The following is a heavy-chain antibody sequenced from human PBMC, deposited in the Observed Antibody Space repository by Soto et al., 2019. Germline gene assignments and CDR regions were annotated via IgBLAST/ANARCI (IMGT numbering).Heavy chain of an antibody. CDR2: IYYSGST. J-gene: IGHJ4*02. Sequence: TLSLTCTVSVGSISSGDYYWSWIRQPPGKGLEWIGYIYYSGSTYYNPSLKSRVTISVDTSKNQFSLKLSSVTAADTAVYYCARAPTAMVTDYFDYWGQGTLVTVSS. CDR3: ARAPTAMVTDYFDY. D-gene: IGHD5-18*01. V-gene: IGHV4-30-4*01. CDR1: VGSISSGDYY.